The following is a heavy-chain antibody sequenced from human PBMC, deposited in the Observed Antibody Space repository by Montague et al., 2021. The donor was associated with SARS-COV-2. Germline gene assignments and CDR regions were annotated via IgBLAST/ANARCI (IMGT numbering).Heavy chain of an antibody. CDR1: GFSLSTSGMC. V-gene: IGHV2-70*11. CDR3: ARMTMSTAMDV. CDR2: IDWDDDK. Sequence: PALVKPTQTLTLTCTFSGFSLSTSGMCVSWIRQPSGKALEWLARIDWDDDKYYSTSLKTRLTISKDTSKNQVVLTVTNMDPVDTATYYCARMTMSTAMDVWGQGTTVTVSS. J-gene: IGHJ6*02. D-gene: IGHD5/OR15-5a*01.